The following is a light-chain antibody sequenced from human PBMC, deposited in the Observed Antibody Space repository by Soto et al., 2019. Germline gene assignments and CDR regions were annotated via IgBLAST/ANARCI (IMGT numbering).Light chain of an antibody. V-gene: IGKV3-20*01. J-gene: IGKJ2*01. CDR2: GAS. CDR1: QSVSSNY. Sequence: EIVLTQSPGTLSLSPGERATLSCRASQSVSSNYLAWYQQKPGQAPRLLINGASSRATGIPDRFSGSGSGTDFTLTISRLEREDFAVYYCQQFGSSPYTFGQGTKLEIK. CDR3: QQFGSSPYT.